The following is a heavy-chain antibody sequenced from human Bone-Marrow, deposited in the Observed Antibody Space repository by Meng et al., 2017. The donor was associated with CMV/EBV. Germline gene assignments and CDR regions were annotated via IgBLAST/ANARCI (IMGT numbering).Heavy chain of an antibody. CDR2: IRYDGSNK. J-gene: IGHJ4*02. D-gene: IGHD1-1*01. V-gene: IGHV3-30*02. CDR3: AKDSSWNGAIDY. Sequence: GESLKISCAASGFTFSNYGIHWVRQAPGKGLEWVTFIRYDGSNKYYADSAKGRFTISRDNSKNTLYLQMNSLGPEDTAVYHCAKDSSWNGAIDYWGQGTLVTFAS. CDR1: GFTFSNYG.